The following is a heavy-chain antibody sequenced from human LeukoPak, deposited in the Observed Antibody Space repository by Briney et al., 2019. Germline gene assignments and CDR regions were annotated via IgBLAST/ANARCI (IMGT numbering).Heavy chain of an antibody. D-gene: IGHD2-21*01. V-gene: IGHV3-11*04. J-gene: IGHJ5*02. CDR3: ARDSGAYCGLSSTCHGWFDP. CDR2: INGSGGSI. Sequence: PGGSLILSCVASGFTFSDYYMSCSRQAPGKGLKCDSSINGSGGSIYSADSVKGRYTISRDNAQDSLYLHMNSLRAEDTAVYYCARDSGAYCGLSSTCHGWFDPWGEGTLVTVSS. CDR1: GFTFSDYY.